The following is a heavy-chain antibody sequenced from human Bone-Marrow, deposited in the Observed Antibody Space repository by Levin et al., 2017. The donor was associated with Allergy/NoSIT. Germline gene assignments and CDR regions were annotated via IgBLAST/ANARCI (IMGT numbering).Heavy chain of an antibody. V-gene: IGHV6-1*01. J-gene: IGHJ4*02. D-gene: IGHD3-3*01. Sequence: SQTLSLPCAISGDRVSSNSAAWNWIRQSPSRGLEWLGRTYYRSKWYNDYAVSVKSRITINPDTSKNQFSLQLNSVTPEDTAVYYCARELETYYDFWSGDSNFDYWGQGTLVTVSS. CDR3: ARELETYYDFWSGDSNFDY. CDR1: GDRVSSNSAA. CDR2: TYYRSKWYN.